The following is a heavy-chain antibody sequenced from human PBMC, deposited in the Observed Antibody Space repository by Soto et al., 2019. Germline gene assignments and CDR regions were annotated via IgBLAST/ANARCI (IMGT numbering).Heavy chain of an antibody. V-gene: IGHV1-69*01. CDR3: ARKVAAAGTTTYYYYGMDV. CDR1: GGTFSSYA. J-gene: IGHJ6*02. CDR2: IIPIFGTA. D-gene: IGHD6-13*01. Sequence: QVQLVQSGAEVQKPGSSVKVSCKASGGTFSSYAISWVRQAPGQGLEWMGGIIPIFGTANYAQKFQGRVTITADESTSTAYMELSSLRSEDTAVYYCARKVAAAGTTTYYYYGMDVWGQGTTVTVSS.